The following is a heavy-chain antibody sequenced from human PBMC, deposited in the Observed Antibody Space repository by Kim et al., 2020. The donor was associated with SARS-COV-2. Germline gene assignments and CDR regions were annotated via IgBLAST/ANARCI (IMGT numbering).Heavy chain of an antibody. Sequence: SETLSLTCTVSGGSISSSSYYWGWIRQPPGKGLEWIGSIYYSGSTYYNPSLKSRVTISVDTSKNQFSLKLSSVTAADTAVYYCARHHYYGSGSYYRGHHYFDYWGQGTLVTVSS. CDR3: ARHHYYGSGSYYRGHHYFDY. V-gene: IGHV4-39*01. CDR2: IYYSGST. J-gene: IGHJ4*02. D-gene: IGHD3-10*01. CDR1: GGSISSSSYY.